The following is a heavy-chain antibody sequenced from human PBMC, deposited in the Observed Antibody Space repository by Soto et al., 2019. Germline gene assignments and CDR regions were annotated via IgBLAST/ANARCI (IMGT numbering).Heavy chain of an antibody. Sequence: TLSLTCRVSGCSVCTGAYYWSWIRQPPGKGLEWIGYTLYSGSPNYNPSLQSLQSRVTISVDTSRNQFSLRLTSVTAADTALYYCARHDYYHRTFDIWGQGTLVTVSS. CDR3: ARHDYYHRTFDI. CDR1: GCSVCTGAYY. J-gene: IGHJ3*02. CDR2: TLYSGSP. D-gene: IGHD3-9*01. V-gene: IGHV4-61*08.